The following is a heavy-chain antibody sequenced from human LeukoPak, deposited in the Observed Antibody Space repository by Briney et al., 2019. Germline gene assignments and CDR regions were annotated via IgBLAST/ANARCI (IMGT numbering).Heavy chain of an antibody. CDR1: GYTFTSYD. CDR2: MNPNSGNT. J-gene: IGHJ4*02. D-gene: IGHD3-3*01. Sequence: ASVKVSCKASGYTFTSYDINWVRQATGQGLEWMGWMNPNSGNTGYAQKFQGRVTITRNTSISTAYMELSSLRSEDTAVYYCARGASDYDFWGGYEDYWGQGTLVTVSS. V-gene: IGHV1-8*03. CDR3: ARGASDYDFWGGYEDY.